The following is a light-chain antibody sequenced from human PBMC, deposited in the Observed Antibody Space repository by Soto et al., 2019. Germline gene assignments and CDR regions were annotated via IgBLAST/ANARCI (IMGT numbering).Light chain of an antibody. CDR1: SSNIGSNY. Sequence: QSVLTQPPSASGTPGQRVTISCSGSSSNIGSNYVYWYQQLPGTAPKLLIYRNNQRPSGVPDRFSGSKSGTSASLAISGLRSEDEADNNCAACDDSLGYVFGTGTNLTVL. J-gene: IGLJ1*01. CDR2: RNN. CDR3: AACDDSLGYV. V-gene: IGLV1-47*01.